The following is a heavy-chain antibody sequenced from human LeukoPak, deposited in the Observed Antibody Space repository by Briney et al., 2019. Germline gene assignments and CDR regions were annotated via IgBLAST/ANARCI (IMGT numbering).Heavy chain of an antibody. D-gene: IGHD2-15*01. CDR3: AKGARSADYYYYYMDV. Sequence: GGSLRLSCAGSEFTFRSYSMHWVRQAPGKGLEWVSAISGSGGSTYYADSVKGRFTISRDNSKNTLYLQMNSLRAEDTAVYYCAKGARSADYYYYYMDVWGKGTTVTVSS. CDR2: ISGSGGST. CDR1: EFTFRSYS. J-gene: IGHJ6*03. V-gene: IGHV3-23*01.